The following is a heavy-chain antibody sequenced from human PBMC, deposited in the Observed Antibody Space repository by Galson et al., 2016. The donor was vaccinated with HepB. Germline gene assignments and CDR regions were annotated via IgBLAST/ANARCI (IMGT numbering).Heavy chain of an antibody. CDR1: GGTLNTYA. D-gene: IGHD5-12*01. V-gene: IGHV1-69*13. CDR3: ASSWVDARYYFDS. J-gene: IGHJ4*02. Sequence: SVKVSCKASGGTLNTYAISWVRHAPGQGLEWMGGFIPIFGTANYAQKFQGRLTITADESTRTAYMELSSLRSEDTALYYCASSWVDARYYFDSWGQGTLVIVSS. CDR2: FIPIFGTA.